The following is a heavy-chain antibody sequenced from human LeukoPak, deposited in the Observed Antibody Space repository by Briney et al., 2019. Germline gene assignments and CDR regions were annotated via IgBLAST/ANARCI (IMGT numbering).Heavy chain of an antibody. Sequence: SSETLSLTCTVSGGSISSSSYYWGWIRQPPGKGLEWIGSIYYSGSTYYNPSLKSRVTISVDTSKNRFSLKLSSVTAADTAVYYCASFIVVVPAAMFFYYYYGMDVWGQGTTVTVSS. V-gene: IGHV4-39*01. CDR3: ASFIVVVPAAMFFYYYYGMDV. CDR2: IYYSGST. D-gene: IGHD2-2*01. J-gene: IGHJ6*02. CDR1: GGSISSSSYY.